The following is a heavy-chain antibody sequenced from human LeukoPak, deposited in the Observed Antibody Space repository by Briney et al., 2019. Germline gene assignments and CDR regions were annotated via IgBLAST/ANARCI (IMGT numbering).Heavy chain of an antibody. CDR2: IYYSGST. V-gene: IGHV4-59*01. J-gene: IGHJ5*02. D-gene: IGHD3-10*01. CDR3: ARGGYYGSGNDFRFDP. CDR1: GGSISSYY. Sequence: SETLSLTCTVPGGSISSYYWSWIRQPPGKGLEWIGYIYYSGSTNYKPSLKSRVTISVDTSKNQFFPKLSSVTAADTAVYYCARGGYYGSGNDFRFDPWGQGTLVTVSS.